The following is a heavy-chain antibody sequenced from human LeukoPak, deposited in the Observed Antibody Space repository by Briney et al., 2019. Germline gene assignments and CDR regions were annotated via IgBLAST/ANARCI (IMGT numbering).Heavy chain of an antibody. Sequence: PRGSLRLSCAASAFTFSDYNMNWVRQAPGKGLERVSYITNGGSTIHHADSVNGRFTISRDNAKKTLYLQMSSLRAEDTAVYYCARSTGLTGGGVDVWGQGTTVTVS. CDR1: AFTFSDYN. CDR2: ITNGGSTI. V-gene: IGHV3-11*01. CDR3: ARSTGLTGGGVDV. J-gene: IGHJ6*02. D-gene: IGHD4-23*01.